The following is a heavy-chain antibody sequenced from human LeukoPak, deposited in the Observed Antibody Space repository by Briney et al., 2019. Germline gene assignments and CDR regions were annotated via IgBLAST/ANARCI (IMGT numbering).Heavy chain of an antibody. D-gene: IGHD3-22*01. CDR2: IYYSGST. V-gene: IGHV4-59*01. J-gene: IGHJ3*02. CDR3: ARSGYWDAFDI. CDR1: GGPISSYY. Sequence: PSETLSLTCTVSGGPISSYYWSWIRQPPGKGLEWIGYIYYSGSTNYNPSLKSRVTISVDTSKNQFSLKLSSVTAADTAVYYCARSGYWDAFDIWGQGTMVTVSS.